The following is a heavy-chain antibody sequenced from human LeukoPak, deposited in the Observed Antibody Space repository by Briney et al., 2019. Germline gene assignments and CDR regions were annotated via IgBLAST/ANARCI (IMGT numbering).Heavy chain of an antibody. D-gene: IGHD6-19*01. CDR3: AMAWAVAVTGGFDP. CDR1: GFTFSSYL. V-gene: IGHV3-74*01. J-gene: IGHJ5*02. Sequence: GRSLRLSRAASGFTFSSYLMHWVRQAPGKWLVWVSRINSDGSSTSYADSVTGRFTISTDTAKNTMYLQMNSLRAADTAVYYCAMAWAVAVTGGFDPWGQGKLVTASS. CDR2: INSDGSST.